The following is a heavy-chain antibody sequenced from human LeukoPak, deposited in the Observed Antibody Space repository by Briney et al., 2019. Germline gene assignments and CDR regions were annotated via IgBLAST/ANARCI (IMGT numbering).Heavy chain of an antibody. Sequence: GASLKISCQGSGSRFIDYWIGWVRQMPGKGLERMGIIFPGDTDIKYSPSFQGQVTILADNSISTAYLQWSSLKASDTAMYYCASGDLKSGSDYGMDVWGQGTTVTVSS. J-gene: IGHJ6*02. D-gene: IGHD6-25*01. CDR2: IFPGDTDI. CDR3: ASGDLKSGSDYGMDV. CDR1: GSRFIDYW. V-gene: IGHV5-51*01.